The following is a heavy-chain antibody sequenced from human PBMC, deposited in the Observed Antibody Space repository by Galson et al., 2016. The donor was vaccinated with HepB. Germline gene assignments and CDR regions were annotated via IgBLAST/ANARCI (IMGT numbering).Heavy chain of an antibody. CDR1: GFTLSRNG. CDR3: ASEAPILAPTLDY. D-gene: IGHD2/OR15-2a*01. V-gene: IGHV3-33*01. J-gene: IGHJ4*02. Sequence: SLRLSCAASGFTLSRNGMHWVRQAPGKGLEWVAVIWYDGSNKYHADSVKGRFTISRDNSKNTLYLQMNSLRAEDTAVYYCASEAPILAPTLDYWGQGTLVTVSS. CDR2: IWYDGSNK.